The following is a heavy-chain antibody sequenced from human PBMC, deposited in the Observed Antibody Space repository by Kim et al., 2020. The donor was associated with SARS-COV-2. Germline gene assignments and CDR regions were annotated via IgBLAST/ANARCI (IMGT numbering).Heavy chain of an antibody. CDR1: EITFKHFW. CDR3: ARGSGLAN. V-gene: IGHV3-7*01. J-gene: IGHJ4*02. Sequence: GGSLRLSCSVSEITFKHFWMCWVRQAPGKGLEWLATIKPDGSETYYEDSVKGRFTISRDNAKNSVSLQMNSLRAGDTAVYYCARGSGLANWGQGTLVSVS. CDR2: IKPDGSET.